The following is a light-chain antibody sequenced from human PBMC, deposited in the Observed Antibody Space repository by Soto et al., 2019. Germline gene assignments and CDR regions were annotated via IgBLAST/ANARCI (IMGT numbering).Light chain of an antibody. CDR1: QSIASW. J-gene: IGKJ2*01. Sequence: DIQMTQSPSTLSASAGDRVTISCRASQSIASWLAWYQQKAGKAPNLLIYDASSLESGVPSRFSGSGSGTEVTLTISSLQPDDYATYYCQQYDTYPYTCGQGTKLEI. CDR3: QQYDTYPYT. CDR2: DAS. V-gene: IGKV1-5*01.